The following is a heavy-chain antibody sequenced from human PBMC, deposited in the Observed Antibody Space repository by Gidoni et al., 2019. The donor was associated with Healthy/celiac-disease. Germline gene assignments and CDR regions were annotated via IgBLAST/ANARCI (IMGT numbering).Heavy chain of an antibody. J-gene: IGHJ4*02. V-gene: IGHV3-74*01. CDR2: INSDGSST. D-gene: IGHD2-21*02. Sequence: EVQLVESGGGLVQPGGSLRLSCAASGFTFSSYWMHWVRQAPGKGLVWVSRINSDGSSTSYADSVKGRFTISRDNAKNTLYLQMNSLRAEDTAVYYCARDLGAYCGGDCYSALDYWGQGTLVTVSS. CDR3: ARDLGAYCGGDCYSALDY. CDR1: GFTFSSYW.